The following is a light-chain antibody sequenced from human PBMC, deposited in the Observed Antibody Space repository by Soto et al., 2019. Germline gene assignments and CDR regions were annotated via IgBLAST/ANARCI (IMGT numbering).Light chain of an antibody. CDR2: DVS. J-gene: IGLJ2*01. V-gene: IGLV2-14*01. CDR3: RSYTSSSTLVV. Sequence: QSALTQPASVSGSPGQSITISCTGTSSDVGGYNYVSWYQQHPGKAPKLMIYDVSNRPSGVSNRFSGSKSGNTASLTISGLQAEDEADYCCRSYTSSSTLVVFGGGTKLTVL. CDR1: SSDVGGYNY.